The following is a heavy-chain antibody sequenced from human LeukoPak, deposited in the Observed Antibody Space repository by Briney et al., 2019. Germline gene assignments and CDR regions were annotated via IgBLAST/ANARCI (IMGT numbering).Heavy chain of an antibody. Sequence: SETLSLTCAVYGGSFRGYYWSWIRQPPGKGLEWIGEINHSGSTNYNPSLKSRVTISVDTSKNQFSLKLSSVTAADTAVYYCARDTAMAVDYWGQGTLVTVSS. J-gene: IGHJ4*02. D-gene: IGHD5-18*01. V-gene: IGHV4-34*01. CDR3: ARDTAMAVDY. CDR1: GGSFRGYY. CDR2: INHSGST.